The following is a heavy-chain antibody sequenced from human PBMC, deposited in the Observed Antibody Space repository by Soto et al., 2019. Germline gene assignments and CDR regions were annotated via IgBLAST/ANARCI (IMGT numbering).Heavy chain of an antibody. CDR3: ARELRYFDWSFDY. V-gene: IGHV3-21*01. CDR2: ISSSSSYI. Sequence: GGSLRLSCAAPGFTFSSYSMNWVRQAPGKGLEWVSSISSSSSYIYYADSVKGRFTISRDNAKNSLYLQMNSLRAEDTAVYYCARELRYFDWSFDYWGQGTLVTVSS. CDR1: GFTFSSYS. J-gene: IGHJ4*02. D-gene: IGHD3-9*01.